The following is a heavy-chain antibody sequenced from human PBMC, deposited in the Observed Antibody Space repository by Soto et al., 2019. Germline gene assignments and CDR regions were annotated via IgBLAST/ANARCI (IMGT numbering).Heavy chain of an antibody. D-gene: IGHD2-21*02. CDR2: ISYDGSNK. CDR3: AGDPVAYCGGDCYDYYYYGMDV. CDR1: GFTFSSYA. Sequence: PGGSLRLSCAASGFTFSSYAMHWVRQAPGKGLEWVAVISYDGSNKYYADSVKGRFTISRDNSKNTLYLQMNSLRAEDTAVYYCAGDPVAYCGGDCYDYYYYGMDVWGQGTTVTVSS. V-gene: IGHV3-30-3*01. J-gene: IGHJ6*02.